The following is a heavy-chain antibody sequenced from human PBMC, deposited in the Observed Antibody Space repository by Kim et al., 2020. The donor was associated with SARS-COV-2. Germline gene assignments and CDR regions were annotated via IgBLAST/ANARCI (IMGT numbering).Heavy chain of an antibody. CDR1: GGSIIINSHY. J-gene: IGHJ1*01. CDR3: ASLLQTGNMGRGIPDH. D-gene: IGHD1-1*01. V-gene: IGHV4-39*01. CDR2: IDYTGSA. Sequence: SETLSLTCSVSGGSIIINSHYWGWARQPPGKGLEWIGTIDYTGSASYNPSLKSRVSISVDTSKNQFSLKLSSVVATDTTVYYCASLLQTGNMGRGIPDHWGQGTLVTVSS.